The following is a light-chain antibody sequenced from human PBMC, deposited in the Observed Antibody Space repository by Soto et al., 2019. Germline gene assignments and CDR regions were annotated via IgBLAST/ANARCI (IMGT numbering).Light chain of an antibody. CDR2: GAS. CDR1: QSVSSSY. CDR3: QESPRT. J-gene: IGKJ1*01. V-gene: IGKV3-20*01. Sequence: EIVLTQSPGTLSLSPGERATLSCRASQSVSSSYLAWYQQKPGQAPRLLIYGASTRATGIPARFSGSGSGTDFTLTISRLEPEDFAVYYCQESPRTFGQGTKVDI.